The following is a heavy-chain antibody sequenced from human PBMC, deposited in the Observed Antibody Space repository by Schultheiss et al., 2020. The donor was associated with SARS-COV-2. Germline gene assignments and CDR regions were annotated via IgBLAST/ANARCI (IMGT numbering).Heavy chain of an antibody. V-gene: IGHV3-11*04. CDR3: ARVSGYSYGSRIAAAGTIDY. D-gene: IGHD6-13*01. J-gene: IGHJ4*02. CDR1: GGSISSGGYY. CDR2: ISGSGGST. Sequence: LSLTCTVSGGSISSGGYYWSWIRQPPGKGLEWVSAISGSGGSTYYADSVKGRFTISRDNAKNSLYLQMNSLRAEDTAVYYCARVSGYSYGSRIAAAGTIDYWGQGTLVTVSS.